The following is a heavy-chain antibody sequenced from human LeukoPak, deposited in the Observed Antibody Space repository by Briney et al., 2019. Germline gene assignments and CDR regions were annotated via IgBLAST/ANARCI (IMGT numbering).Heavy chain of an antibody. D-gene: IGHD5-18*01. CDR2: ISGSGGST. V-gene: IGHV3-23*01. CDR3: ARGGYSYALYWYFDL. Sequence: GGSLRLSCAASGFTFSSYAMGWVRQAPGKGLEWVSAISGSGGSTYYADSVRGRFTISRDNSKNTLYLQMNSLRAEDTAVYYCARGGYSYALYWYFDLWGRGTLVTVSS. CDR1: GFTFSSYA. J-gene: IGHJ2*01.